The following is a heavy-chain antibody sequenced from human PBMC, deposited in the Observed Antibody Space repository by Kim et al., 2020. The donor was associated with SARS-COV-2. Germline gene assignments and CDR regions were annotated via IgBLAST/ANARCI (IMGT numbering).Heavy chain of an antibody. J-gene: IGHJ4*02. CDR3: ARDQGSSGSGTWDY. CDR2: IYPQNGET. D-gene: IGHD2-15*01. Sequence: ASVKVSCKTSGYTFTGYYIHWVRQTPGQGLEWMGWIYPQNGETNYPQRFQGRVTMTRDTSINTAYMELSSLRSDDTAMYYCARDQGSSGSGTWDYWGQGALVTVSS. V-gene: IGHV1-2*02. CDR1: GYTFTGYY.